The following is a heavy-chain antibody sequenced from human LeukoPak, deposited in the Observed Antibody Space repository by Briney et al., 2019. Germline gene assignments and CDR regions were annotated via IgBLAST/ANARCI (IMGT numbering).Heavy chain of an antibody. Sequence: GRSLRLSCAASGFTFSSYVMHWVRQAPGKGLERVAVIWNDGSNKYFADSVKGRFTISRDSSKNTLYLQMNSLRAEDTAVYYCASATGDNDAFDIWGQGTMVTVSS. CDR1: GFTFSSYV. V-gene: IGHV3-33*01. D-gene: IGHD7-27*01. J-gene: IGHJ3*02. CDR2: IWNDGSNK. CDR3: ASATGDNDAFDI.